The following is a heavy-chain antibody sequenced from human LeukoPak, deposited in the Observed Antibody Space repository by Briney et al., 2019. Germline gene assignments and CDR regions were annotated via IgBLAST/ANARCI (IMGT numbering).Heavy chain of an antibody. J-gene: IGHJ4*01. CDR2: IFYSGST. D-gene: IGHD2-2*01. CDR1: GGSISSGDYY. Sequence: SETLSLTCTVSGGSISSGDYYWSWIRQPPGKGLEWIGYIFYSGSTYYNPSLKSRVTISVDTSKNQFSLRLSSVTAADTAVYYCARSVVVPGASFDYWGQGTLVTVSS. V-gene: IGHV4-30-4*08. CDR3: ARSVVVPGASFDY.